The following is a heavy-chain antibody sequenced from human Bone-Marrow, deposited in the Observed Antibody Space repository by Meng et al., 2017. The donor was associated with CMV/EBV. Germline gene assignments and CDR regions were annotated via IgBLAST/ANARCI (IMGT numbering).Heavy chain of an antibody. CDR1: GFTFSSYG. D-gene: IGHD6-19*01. J-gene: IGHJ5*02. Sequence: GGSLRLSCAASGFTFSSYGMHWVRQAPGKGLEWVALIWYDGSNEKYAESVKGRFTISRDYSKSTLYLQMNSLRAEDTAVYYCARDLAVAGYNWFDPWGQGTLVTVSS. CDR2: IWYDGSNE. V-gene: IGHV3-33*01. CDR3: ARDLAVAGYNWFDP.